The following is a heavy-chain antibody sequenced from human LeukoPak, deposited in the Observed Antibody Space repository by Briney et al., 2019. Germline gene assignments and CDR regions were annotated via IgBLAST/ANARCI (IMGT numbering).Heavy chain of an antibody. D-gene: IGHD6-13*01. CDR1: GGSIRSSNW. V-gene: IGHV4-4*02. J-gene: IGHJ5*02. Sequence: PSETLSLTCAVSGGSIRSSNWLSWVRQPPGKGLEWIGEIYHSGSTNYNPSLKSRVTISVDKSKNQFSLKLSSVTAADTAVYYCARTPIGSSWSSVYNWFDPGGQGTLVTVSS. CDR2: IYHSGST. CDR3: ARTPIGSSWSSVYNWFDP.